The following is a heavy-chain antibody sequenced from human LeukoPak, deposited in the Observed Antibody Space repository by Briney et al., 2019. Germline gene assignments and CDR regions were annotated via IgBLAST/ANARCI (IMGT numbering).Heavy chain of an antibody. CDR2: INHNGNVN. J-gene: IGHJ6*02. V-gene: IGHV3-7*03. D-gene: IGHD3-16*01. CDR1: GFTFSSYW. Sequence: GGSLRLSCAASGFTFSSYWMNWARQAPGKGLEWVASINHNGNVNYYVNSVKGRFTISRDNAKNSLYLQMSNLRAEDTAVYFCARGGGLDVWGQGATVTVSS. CDR3: ARGGGLDV.